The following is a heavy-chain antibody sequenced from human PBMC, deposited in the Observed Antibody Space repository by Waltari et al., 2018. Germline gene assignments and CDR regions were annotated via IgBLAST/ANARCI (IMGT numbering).Heavy chain of an antibody. J-gene: IGHJ6*03. CDR3: ARVGWGSYEIYYYYYMDV. D-gene: IGHD3-16*01. V-gene: IGHV1-18*01. CDR2: ISAYNGNK. Sequence: QVQLVQSGAEVKKPGASVKVSCKASGYTFTSYGISWVRKDRGQGLEGMGWISAYNGNKNYAQKLQGRVTMTTDTSTSTAYMELRSLRSDDTAVYYCARVGWGSYEIYYYYYMDVWGKGTTVTVSS. CDR1: GYTFTSYG.